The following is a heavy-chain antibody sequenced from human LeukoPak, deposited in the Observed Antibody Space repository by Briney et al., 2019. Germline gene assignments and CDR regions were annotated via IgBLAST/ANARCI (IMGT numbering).Heavy chain of an antibody. D-gene: IGHD3-22*01. CDR1: GYTFTGYY. Sequence: ASVKVSCKASGYTFTGYYMHWVRQAPGQGLEWMGWINPNSGGTNYAQKFQGRVTMTRDTSISTAHMELSRLRSDDTAVYYCARSEVLDYYDSSGYSYFDYWGQGTLVTVSS. J-gene: IGHJ4*02. CDR3: ARSEVLDYYDSSGYSYFDY. V-gene: IGHV1-2*02. CDR2: INPNSGGT.